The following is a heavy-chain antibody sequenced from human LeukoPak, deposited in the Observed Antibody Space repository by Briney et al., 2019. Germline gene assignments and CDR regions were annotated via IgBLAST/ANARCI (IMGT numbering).Heavy chain of an antibody. CDR3: ARGRFGELLAYVDNWFDP. J-gene: IGHJ5*02. Sequence: GGSLRLSCAASGFTFSSYEMNWVRQAPGKGLEWVSYISSSGSTIYYADSVKGRFTISRDNAKNSLYLQMNSLRAEDTAVYYCARGRFGELLAYVDNWFDPWGQGTLVTVSS. V-gene: IGHV3-48*03. CDR1: GFTFSSYE. CDR2: ISSSGSTI. D-gene: IGHD3-10*01.